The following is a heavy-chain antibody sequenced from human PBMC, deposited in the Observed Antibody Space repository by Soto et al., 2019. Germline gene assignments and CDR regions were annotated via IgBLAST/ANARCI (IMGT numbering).Heavy chain of an antibody. CDR2: INLNGKTL. V-gene: IGHV3-9*01. J-gene: IGHJ4*02. D-gene: IGHD3-10*01. Sequence: PGGSLSLSCAASGFTLVDYCLHWVRHAPGSGLEWVAGINLNGKTLGYADSLKGRFAISKDNATNCLFLDLNSLTVEDTALYYCAKVMVRGIYGGIFFHGGPGTLFPVSS. CDR3: AKVMVRGIYGGIFFH. CDR1: GFTLVDYC.